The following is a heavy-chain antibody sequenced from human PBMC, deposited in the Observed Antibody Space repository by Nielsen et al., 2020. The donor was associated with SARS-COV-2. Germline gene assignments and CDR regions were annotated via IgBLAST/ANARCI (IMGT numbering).Heavy chain of an antibody. CDR2: IYYSGST. D-gene: IGHD1-26*01. CDR3: ARASHNRWELLNFDY. CDR1: GGSISSGGYY. V-gene: IGHV4-31*03. Sequence: SETLSLTCTVSGGSISSGGYYWSWIRQHPGKGLEWIGHIYYSGSTYYNPSLKSRVTISVDTSKNQFSLKLSSVAAADTAVYYCARASHNRWELLNFDYWGQGTLVTVSS. J-gene: IGHJ4*02.